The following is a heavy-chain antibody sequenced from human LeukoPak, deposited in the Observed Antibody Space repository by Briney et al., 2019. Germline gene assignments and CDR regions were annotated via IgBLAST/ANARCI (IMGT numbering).Heavy chain of an antibody. CDR1: GGSISSSSAY. J-gene: IGHJ4*02. Sequence: PSETLSLTCTVSGGSISSSSAYWGWIRQPPGKGLEWIGGIYYSKNTYYNPSLKGRVTISADTSKNQFSLTLGSVSATDTAVYYCVSPRGFSYGYFDYWGQGTLVTVSS. CDR2: IYYSKNT. D-gene: IGHD5-18*01. V-gene: IGHV4-39*01. CDR3: VSPRGFSYGYFDY.